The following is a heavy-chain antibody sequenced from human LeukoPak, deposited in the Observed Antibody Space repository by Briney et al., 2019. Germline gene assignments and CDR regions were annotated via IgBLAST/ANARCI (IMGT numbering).Heavy chain of an antibody. D-gene: IGHD6-13*01. J-gene: IGHJ3*02. V-gene: IGHV1-2*02. CDR3: ARAHPGIGDAFDI. CDR2: INPNSGGT. Sequence: ASVKVSCKASGYTFTGYYMHWVRQAPGQGLEWMGWINPNSGGTNYAQKFQGRVTMTRDTSISTAYMELSRLRSDDTAVYYCARAHPGIGDAFDIRGQGTMVTVSS. CDR1: GYTFTGYY.